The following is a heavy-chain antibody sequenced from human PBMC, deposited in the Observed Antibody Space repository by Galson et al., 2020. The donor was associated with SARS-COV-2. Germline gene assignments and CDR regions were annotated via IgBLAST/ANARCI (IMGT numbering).Heavy chain of an antibody. V-gene: IGHV6-1*01. J-gene: IGHJ4*02. D-gene: IGHD1-1*01. CDR3: ARDPSDWTFFDY. Sequence: SQTISLTCAISGDNVSSDRAAWNWIRQSPSRGLEWLGRTYYRSKWNNDYAVSMRGRVIINPDTSENQFSLQLDYVTPEDTAVYYCARDPSDWTFFDYWGQGTLVTVSS. CDR1: GDNVSSDRAA. CDR2: TYYRSKWNN.